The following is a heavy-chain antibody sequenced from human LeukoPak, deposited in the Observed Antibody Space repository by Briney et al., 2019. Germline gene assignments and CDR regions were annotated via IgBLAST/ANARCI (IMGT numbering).Heavy chain of an antibody. D-gene: IGHD2-21*02. Sequence: SETLSLTCTVSGGSISSSGFYWGWVRQPPGKGLEWIGSIYYSGSTYYNPSLKSRVTISVDTSKNQFSLKLSSVTAADTAVYYCARHYKGGDYYFDYWGQGTLVTVSS. CDR2: IYYSGST. CDR3: ARHYKGGDYYFDY. CDR1: GGSISSSGFY. J-gene: IGHJ4*02. V-gene: IGHV4-39*01.